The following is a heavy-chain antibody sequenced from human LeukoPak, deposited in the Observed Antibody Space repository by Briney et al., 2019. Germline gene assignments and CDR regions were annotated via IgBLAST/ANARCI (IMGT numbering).Heavy chain of an antibody. V-gene: IGHV3-21*01. Sequence: GGSLRLSCAASGFTFSSYSMNWVRQAPGKGLEWVSSISSSSSYIYYADSVKGRFTISRDNAKNSLYLQMNRLRAEDTAVYYCARALTLGIAVAGSFDGWGQGTLVTVSS. CDR1: GFTFSSYS. CDR3: ARALTLGIAVAGSFDG. J-gene: IGHJ4*02. D-gene: IGHD6-19*01. CDR2: ISSSSSYI.